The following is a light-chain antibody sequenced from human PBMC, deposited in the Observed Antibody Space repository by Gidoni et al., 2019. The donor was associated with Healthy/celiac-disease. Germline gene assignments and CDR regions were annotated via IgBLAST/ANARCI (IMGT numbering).Light chain of an antibody. V-gene: IGKV1-33*01. CDR2: DAS. J-gene: IGKJ5*01. Sequence: DIQMTQSPSSLSASVGDRVTITCQASQDISNYLKWYQQKPGKAPKPLIYDASNLETGVPSRFSGSGSGTDFTFTSSSLQPEDIATYYCQQYDNLPITFGQGTRLEIK. CDR3: QQYDNLPIT. CDR1: QDISNY.